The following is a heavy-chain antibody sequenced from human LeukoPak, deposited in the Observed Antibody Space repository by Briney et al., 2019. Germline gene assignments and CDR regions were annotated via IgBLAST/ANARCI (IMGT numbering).Heavy chain of an antibody. CDR3: ARGSSGYYVY. CDR2: INHSGST. Sequence: PSETLSLTCAVYGGSFSGYYWSWIRQPPGKGLEWIGEINHSGSTNYNPSLKSRVTISVDTSKNQFSLKLSSVTAADTAVYYCARGSSGYYVYWGQGTLVTVSS. J-gene: IGHJ4*02. V-gene: IGHV4-34*01. CDR1: GGSFSGYY. D-gene: IGHD3-22*01.